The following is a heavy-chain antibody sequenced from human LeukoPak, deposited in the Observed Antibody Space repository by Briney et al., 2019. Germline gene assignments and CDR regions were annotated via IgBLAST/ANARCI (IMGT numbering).Heavy chain of an antibody. CDR1: GFTFDDYG. V-gene: IGHV3-20*04. CDR2: INWNGGST. D-gene: IGHD3-16*02. J-gene: IGHJ4*02. CDR3: ARAPYVWGSYRSSSSYFDY. Sequence: GGSLRLSCAASGFTFDDYGMSWVRQAPGKGLEWASGINWNGGSTGYADSVKGRFTISGDNAKNSLYLQMNSLRAEDTALYYCARAPYVWGSYRSSSSYFDYWGQGTLVTVSS.